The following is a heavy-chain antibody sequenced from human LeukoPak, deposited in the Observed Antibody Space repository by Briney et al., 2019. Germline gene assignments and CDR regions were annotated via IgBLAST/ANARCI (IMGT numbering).Heavy chain of an antibody. D-gene: IGHD5-18*01. CDR1: GGSISSYY. CDR2: IYYSGRT. Sequence: SETLSLTCSVSGGSISSYYWSWIRQPPGRGLEWIGYIYYSGRTSYNPSLKSRVTISVDTSKNQFSLRLSSVTAADTTVYYCARGQKYRFGYTVTELGSGYFDYWGQGPLVTVSS. J-gene: IGHJ4*02. CDR3: ARGQKYRFGYTVTELGSGYFDY. V-gene: IGHV4-59*01.